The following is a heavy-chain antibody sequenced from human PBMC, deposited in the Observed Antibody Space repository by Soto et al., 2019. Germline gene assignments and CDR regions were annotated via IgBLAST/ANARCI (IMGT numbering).Heavy chain of an antibody. Sequence: QVQLVESGGGVVQPGRSLRLSCAASGFTFSSYAMHWVRQAPGKGLEWVAVISYDGSNKYYADSVKGRFTISRDNSXNXPYLQMNSLRAEDTAVYYCARDRITIFDGYYYGMDVWGQGTTVTVSS. CDR3: ARDRITIFDGYYYGMDV. CDR1: GFTFSSYA. D-gene: IGHD3-3*01. J-gene: IGHJ6*02. CDR2: ISYDGSNK. V-gene: IGHV3-30-3*01.